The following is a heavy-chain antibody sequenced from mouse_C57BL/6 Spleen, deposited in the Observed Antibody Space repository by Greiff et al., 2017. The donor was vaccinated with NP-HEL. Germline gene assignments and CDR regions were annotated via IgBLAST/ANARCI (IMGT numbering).Heavy chain of an antibody. D-gene: IGHD2-2*01. Sequence: QVQLQQSGAELVRPGASVKLSCKASGYTFTDHYINWVKQRPGQGLEWIARIYPGSGNTYYNEKFKGKATLTAEKSSSTAYMQLSSLTSEDAAVYFCAREGYYGYDGFAYWGQGTLVTVSA. V-gene: IGHV1-76*01. CDR2: IYPGSGNT. CDR3: AREGYYGYDGFAY. J-gene: IGHJ3*01. CDR1: GYTFTDHY.